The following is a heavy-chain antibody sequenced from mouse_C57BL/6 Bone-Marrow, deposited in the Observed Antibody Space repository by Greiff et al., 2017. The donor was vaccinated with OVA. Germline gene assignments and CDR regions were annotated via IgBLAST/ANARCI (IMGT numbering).Heavy chain of an antibody. Sequence: EVQRVESGPELVKPGASVKISCKASGYSFTGYYMNWVKQSPEKSLEWIGEINPSTGGTTYNQKFKAKATLTVDKSSSTAYMQLKSLTSEDSAVYYCARSRNRKYDYDGLFDYWGQGTTLTVSS. V-gene: IGHV1-42*01. D-gene: IGHD2-4*01. J-gene: IGHJ2*01. CDR3: ARSRNRKYDYDGLFDY. CDR1: GYSFTGYY. CDR2: INPSTGGT.